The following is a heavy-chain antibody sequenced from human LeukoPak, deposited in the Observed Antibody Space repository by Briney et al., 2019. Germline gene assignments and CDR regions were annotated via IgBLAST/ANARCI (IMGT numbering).Heavy chain of an antibody. CDR2: IIPIFGTA. J-gene: IGHJ4*02. D-gene: IGHD1-26*01. Sequence: ASVKVSCKASGGTFSSYAISWVRQAPGQGLEWMGGIIPIFGTANYAQKLQGRVTITADESTSTAYMELSSLRSEDTAVYYCARGGSYATIDYWGQGTLVTVSS. V-gene: IGHV1-69*01. CDR3: ARGGSYATIDY. CDR1: GGTFSSYA.